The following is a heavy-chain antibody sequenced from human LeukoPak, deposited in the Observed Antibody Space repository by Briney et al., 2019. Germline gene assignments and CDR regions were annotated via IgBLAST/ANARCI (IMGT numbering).Heavy chain of an antibody. CDR3: ATSFTTVTTEYFDY. D-gene: IGHD4-17*01. CDR2: FDPEDGET. V-gene: IGHV1-24*01. Sequence: ASVKVSCKVSGYTRTELSMHWVRQAPGKGLEWMGGFDPEDGETIYAQKFQGRVTMTEDTSTDTAYMELSSLGSEDTAVYYCATSFTTVTTEYFDYWGQGTLVTVSS. CDR1: GYTRTELS. J-gene: IGHJ4*02.